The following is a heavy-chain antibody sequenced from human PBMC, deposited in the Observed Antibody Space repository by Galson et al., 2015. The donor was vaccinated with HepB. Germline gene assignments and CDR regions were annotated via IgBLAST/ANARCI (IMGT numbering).Heavy chain of an antibody. CDR3: ARRLMKGSCSISSCLHAFDY. Sequence: PALVKPTQTLTLTCTFSGFSLSTNGMCVSWIRQPPGKALEWLARIDWDDDKFYSTSLRTRLTISKDTYKNQVVLTMTNVDPVDTATYYRARRLMKGSCSISSCLHAFDYCVPGILVTASS. CDR1: GFSLSTNGMC. J-gene: IGHJ4*02. D-gene: IGHD2-2*01. V-gene: IGHV2-70*17. CDR2: IDWDDDK.